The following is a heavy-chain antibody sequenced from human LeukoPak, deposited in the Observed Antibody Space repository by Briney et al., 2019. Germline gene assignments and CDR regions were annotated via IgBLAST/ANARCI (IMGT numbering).Heavy chain of an antibody. CDR2: IHTSGSA. CDR1: GSSFSTYY. J-gene: IGHJ4*02. D-gene: IGHD4-17*01. V-gene: IGHV4-4*07. Sequence: PSETLSLTCSVSGSSFSTYYWSWIRQPAGKALEWIGRIHTSGSADYSPSLQSRVTISVDMSKKEFSLKLTSVTAADTAVYYCARDIVYLIDEDYGWGQGILVTVSS. CDR3: ARDIVYLIDEDYG.